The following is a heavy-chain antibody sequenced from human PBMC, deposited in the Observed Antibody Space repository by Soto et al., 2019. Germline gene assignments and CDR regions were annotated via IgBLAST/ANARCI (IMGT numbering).Heavy chain of an antibody. Sequence: SETLSLTCTVSGGSISSSSYYWGLFLQPPGKGLEWIGSIYYSGSTYYNTSLKSRVTISVDTSKNQFSLKLSSVTAADTAVYYCARRGASTVTTYDYWGQGTLVTVSS. CDR1: GGSISSSSYY. V-gene: IGHV4-39*01. D-gene: IGHD4-17*01. CDR2: IYYSGST. J-gene: IGHJ4*02. CDR3: ARRGASTVTTYDY.